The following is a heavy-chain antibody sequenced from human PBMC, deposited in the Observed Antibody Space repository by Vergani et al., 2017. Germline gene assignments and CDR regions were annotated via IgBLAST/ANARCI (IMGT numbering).Heavy chain of an antibody. Sequence: QVQLVESGGGVVQPGRSLRLSCAASGFTFSSYGMHWVRQAPGKGLEWVAVISYDGSNKYYADSVKGRFTISRDNSKNTLYLQMNSLRAEDTAVYYCARSIVGATTRYYYGMDVWGQGTTVTVSS. V-gene: IGHV3-30*03. CDR3: ARSIVGATTRYYYGMDV. J-gene: IGHJ6*02. CDR2: ISYDGSNK. CDR1: GFTFSSYG. D-gene: IGHD1-26*01.